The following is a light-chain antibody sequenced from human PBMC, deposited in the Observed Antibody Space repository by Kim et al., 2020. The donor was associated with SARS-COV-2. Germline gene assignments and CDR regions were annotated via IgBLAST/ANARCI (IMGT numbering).Light chain of an antibody. CDR3: QVWDSSSDHWV. CDR1: NIGSKS. CDR2: HDS. J-gene: IGLJ3*02. V-gene: IGLV3-21*04. Sequence: SYELTQPPSVLVAPGKTARITCGGNNIGSKSVHWYQQKPGQAPVLVIYHDSDRPSGIPERFSGSNSGNTATLTISRVEAGDEADYYCQVWDSSSDHWVFGGGTQLTVL.